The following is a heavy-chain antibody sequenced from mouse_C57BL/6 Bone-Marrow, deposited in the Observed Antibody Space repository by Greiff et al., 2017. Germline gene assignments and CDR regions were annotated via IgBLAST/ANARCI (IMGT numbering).Heavy chain of an antibody. CDR3: ARLVGAMDY. J-gene: IGHJ4*01. D-gene: IGHD1-3*01. CDR2: IYPGDGDT. CDR1: GYAFSSYW. Sequence: VQLQQSGAELVKPGASVKISCKASGYAFSSYWMNWVKQRPGKGLEWIGQIYPGDGDTNYNGKFQGKATLTADKSSNTAHRQLSSLNSEDSEVYFCARLVGAMDYWGQGTSVTVSS. V-gene: IGHV1-80*01.